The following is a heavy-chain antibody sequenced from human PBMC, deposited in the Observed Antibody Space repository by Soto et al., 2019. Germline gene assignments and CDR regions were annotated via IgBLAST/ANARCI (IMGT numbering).Heavy chain of an antibody. J-gene: IGHJ6*03. V-gene: IGHV3-21*01. CDR3: ARDGAFCSGTGCRDYYHYMDF. Sequence: EVQLVESGGGLVKPGGSLRLSCAASGFSFSDYTMNWVRQAPGKGLEWVSSISGSTSYTYYADSLKGRFTVSRDNAEQSLYLQMHSLRAEDTAVYYCARDGAFCSGTGCRDYYHYMDFWSKGTTVSVSS. CDR2: ISGSTSYT. D-gene: IGHD2-2*01. CDR1: GFSFSDYT.